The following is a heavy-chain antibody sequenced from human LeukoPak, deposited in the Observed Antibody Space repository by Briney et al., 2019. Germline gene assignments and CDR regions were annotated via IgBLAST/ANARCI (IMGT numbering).Heavy chain of an antibody. J-gene: IGHJ3*02. V-gene: IGHV4-34*01. CDR3: ARSSGPHAFDI. CDR2: INHSGST. Sequence: PSETLSLTCAVYGGSFSGYYWSWIRQPPGKGLEWIGEINHSGSTNYNPSLKSRVTISVDTSKNQFSLKLSSVTAADTAVYYCARSSGPHAFDIWGQGTMVTVSS. CDR1: GGSFSGYY.